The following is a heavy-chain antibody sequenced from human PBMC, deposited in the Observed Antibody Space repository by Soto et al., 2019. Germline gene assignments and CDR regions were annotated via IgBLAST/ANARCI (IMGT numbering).Heavy chain of an antibody. V-gene: IGHV3-49*04. CDR3: GKERRGSGWFVCNY. CDR1: GFTFGDYA. Sequence: GGSLRLSCTASGFTFGDYAMSWVRQAPGQGMEWVGFIRSKAYGGTTEYAASVKGRFTISRDDSKDTLYLQMNSLRDDDTAVYYCGKERRGSGWFVCNYWGQGVLVTVSS. J-gene: IGHJ4*02. D-gene: IGHD6-19*01. CDR2: IRSKAYGGTT.